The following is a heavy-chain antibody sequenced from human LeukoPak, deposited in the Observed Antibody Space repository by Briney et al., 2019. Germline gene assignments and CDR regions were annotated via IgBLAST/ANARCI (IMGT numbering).Heavy chain of an antibody. CDR3: ARDKGGYDILTGYFVNWYFDL. V-gene: IGHV4-59*01. D-gene: IGHD3-9*01. Sequence: SETLSLTCTVSGGSISSYYWSWIRQPPGKGLEWIGYIYYRGSTNYNPSLKSQVTISVDTSKNQFSLKLSSVTAADTAVYYCARDKGGYDILTGYFVNWYFDLWGRGTLVTVSS. CDR1: GGSISSYY. CDR2: IYYRGST. J-gene: IGHJ2*01.